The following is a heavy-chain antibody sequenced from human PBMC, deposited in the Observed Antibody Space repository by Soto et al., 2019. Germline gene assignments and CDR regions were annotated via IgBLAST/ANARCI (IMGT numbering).Heavy chain of an antibody. CDR2: TYSGGST. J-gene: IGHJ1*01. V-gene: IGHV3-66*01. CDR3: ARVGVVSATAEYFQE. CDR1: GFTVSSTY. D-gene: IGHD2-15*01. Sequence: EVQLVESGGGLVQSGGSLRLSCAASGFTVSSTYMGWVRQAPGKWLQWVSVTYSGGSTYYADSVKGRFTISRDNTQNTLYLQMNSLRAEDTAVYFCARVGVVSATAEYFQEWGQGTLVTVSS.